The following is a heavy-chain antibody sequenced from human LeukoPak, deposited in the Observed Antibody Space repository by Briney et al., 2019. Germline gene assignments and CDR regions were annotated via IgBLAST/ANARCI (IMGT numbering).Heavy chain of an antibody. CDR3: ARAEVAFGSGTDFDY. D-gene: IGHD3-10*01. J-gene: IGHJ4*02. V-gene: IGHV4-34*01. CDR2: INHSAST. Sequence: PSDTLSLTCALYGGSFSGEYWSWIRQPPGKGPEWIGEINHSASTNSNPYLKSPLTISVDTSKNQFSLKLSSVPAADTAVYYCARAEVAFGSGTDFDYWGQGTLVTVSS. CDR1: GGSFSGEY.